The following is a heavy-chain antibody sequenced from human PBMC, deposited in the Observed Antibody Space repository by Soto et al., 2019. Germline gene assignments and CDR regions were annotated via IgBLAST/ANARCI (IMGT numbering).Heavy chain of an antibody. Sequence: QVQLQESGPGLVKPSETLSLTCAVSGGSVSSRNWWSWVRQPPGKGLEWIGQISQSGTANYNPSLKSRVTISVDKSKNQFSLILRSVTAADTAVYFCARHGGRFFDDGGQGILVTVPS. D-gene: IGHD2-15*01. J-gene: IGHJ4*02. CDR1: GGSVSSRNW. CDR3: ARHGGRFFDD. CDR2: ISQSGTA. V-gene: IGHV4-4*02.